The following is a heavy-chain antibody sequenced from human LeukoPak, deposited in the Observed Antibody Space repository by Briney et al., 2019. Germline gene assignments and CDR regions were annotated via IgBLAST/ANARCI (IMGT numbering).Heavy chain of an antibody. D-gene: IGHD2-2*01. CDR1: GGSISSSSYY. J-gene: IGHJ3*02. CDR3: ARREIGYCSSTSCGQFGDAFDI. CDR2: IYYSGST. V-gene: IGHV4-39*01. Sequence: ASETLSLTCTVSGGSISSSSYYWGWIRQPPGKGLEWIGSIYYSGSTYYNRSLKSRVTISVDTSKNQFSLKLSSVTAADTAVYYCARREIGYCSSTSCGQFGDAFDIWGQGTMVTVSS.